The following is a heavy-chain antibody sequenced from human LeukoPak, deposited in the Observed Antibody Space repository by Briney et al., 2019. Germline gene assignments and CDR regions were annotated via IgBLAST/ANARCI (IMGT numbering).Heavy chain of an antibody. CDR1: GFTVSSNY. D-gene: IGHD1-26*01. J-gene: IGHJ6*02. Sequence: GGSLRLSCAASGFTVSSNYMSWVRQAPGKGLEWVSVIYSGGSTYYADSVKGRFTISRDNSKNTLYLQMNSLRAEDTAVYCCARDPYSGSYYGMDVWGQGTTVTVSS. CDR3: ARDPYSGSYYGMDV. V-gene: IGHV3-53*01. CDR2: IYSGGST.